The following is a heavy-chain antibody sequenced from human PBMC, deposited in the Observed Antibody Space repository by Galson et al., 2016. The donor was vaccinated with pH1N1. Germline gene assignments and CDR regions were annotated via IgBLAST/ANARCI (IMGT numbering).Heavy chain of an antibody. D-gene: IGHD4-17*01. V-gene: IGHV3-23*01. CDR1: GSNSDYN. J-gene: IGHJ3*02. CDR2: ISGSGGRK. CDR3: AKGGYGDSGLDVFDI. Sequence: SLRLSCAASGSNSDYNMNWVRLAPGKGLEWVLSISGSGGRKHYADSVQGRFIISRDNSKNTAYLQMNSLRAGDTALYFCAKGGYGDSGLDVFDIWGQGTMVIVSS.